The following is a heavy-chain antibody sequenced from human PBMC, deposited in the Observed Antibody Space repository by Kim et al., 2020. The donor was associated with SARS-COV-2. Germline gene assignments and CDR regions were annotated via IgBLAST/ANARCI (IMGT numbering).Heavy chain of an antibody. Sequence: GESLKISCKGSGYSFTSYWIGWVRQMPGKGLEWMGIIYPGDSDTRYSPSFQGQVTISADKSISTAYLQWSSLKASDTAMYYCAITPPYSGYDKPYYFDYWGQGTLVTVSS. D-gene: IGHD5-12*01. V-gene: IGHV5-51*01. CDR3: AITPPYSGYDKPYYFDY. J-gene: IGHJ4*02. CDR1: GYSFTSYW. CDR2: IYPGDSDT.